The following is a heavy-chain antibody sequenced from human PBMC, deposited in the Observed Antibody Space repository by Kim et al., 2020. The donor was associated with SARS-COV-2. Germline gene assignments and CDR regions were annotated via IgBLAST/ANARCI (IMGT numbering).Heavy chain of an antibody. D-gene: IGHD2-21*01. CDR2: IYYSGST. CDR3: ARDLADSRCFDP. Sequence: SETLSLTCTVSGGSISSYYWSWIRQPPGKGLEWIGYIYYSGSTNYNPSLKSRVTISVDTSKNQFSLKLSSVTAADTAVYYCARDLADSRCFDPWGQGTLLTVSS. J-gene: IGHJ5*02. V-gene: IGHV4-59*13. CDR1: GGSISSYY.